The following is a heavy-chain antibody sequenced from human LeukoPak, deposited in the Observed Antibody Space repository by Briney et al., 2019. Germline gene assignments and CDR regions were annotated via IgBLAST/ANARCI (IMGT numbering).Heavy chain of an antibody. CDR3: ARWSGFPYYFDY. CDR2: IYYSGST. D-gene: IGHD3-3*01. J-gene: IGHJ4*02. CDR1: GGSISSYY. V-gene: IGHV4-59*01. Sequence: SETLSLTCSVSGGSISSYYWSWIRQPPGKGLQWIGYIYYSGSTNYNPSLNSRVTISIDTSKNQFSLKLSSVTAADTAVYYCARWSGFPYYFDYWGQGTLVTVSS.